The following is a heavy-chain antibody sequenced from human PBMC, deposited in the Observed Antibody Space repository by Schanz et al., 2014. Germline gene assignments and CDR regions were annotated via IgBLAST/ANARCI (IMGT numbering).Heavy chain of an antibody. CDR2: ISWSSGSK. CDR3: AKDLSGWALLGMDV. Sequence: EVQLVESGGGMVQPGGSLRLSCAASGFTFSIYAMHWVRQAPGKGLEWVSGISWSSGSKGYADSVQGRFTISRDNAKNSLYLQMNSLRPEDTGLYYCAKDLSGWALLGMDVWGQGTTVTVSS. CDR1: GFTFSIYA. V-gene: IGHV3-9*01. D-gene: IGHD6-19*01. J-gene: IGHJ6*02.